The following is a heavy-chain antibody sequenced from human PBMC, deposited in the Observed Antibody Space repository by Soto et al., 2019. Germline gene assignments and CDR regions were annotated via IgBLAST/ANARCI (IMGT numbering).Heavy chain of an antibody. V-gene: IGHV4-30-4*01. CDR2: VYYTGTT. D-gene: IGHD3-3*01. CDR1: GGSISSGDYY. CDR3: ARLGGYYQALDH. Sequence: PSETLSLTCTVSGGSISSGDYYWSWIRQPPGKGLEWVGYVYYTGTTMYNPSLKSRLTISVDRSKNQVSLNLTSVTAADTAVYFCARLGGYYQALDHWSQGTLVTVSS. J-gene: IGHJ4*02.